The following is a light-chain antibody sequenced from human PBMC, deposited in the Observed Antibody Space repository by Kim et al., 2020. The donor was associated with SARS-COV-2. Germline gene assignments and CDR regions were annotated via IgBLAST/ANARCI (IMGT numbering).Light chain of an antibody. CDR3: QQYNNWPPT. CDR2: GAS. V-gene: IGKV3-15*01. Sequence: PGERATLSCRASQSVSSNLAWYQQKPGQAPRLLIYGASTRATGIPARFSGSGSGSEFTLTISSLQSEDFAVYYCQQYNNWPPTFGGGTKVDIK. CDR1: QSVSSN. J-gene: IGKJ4*01.